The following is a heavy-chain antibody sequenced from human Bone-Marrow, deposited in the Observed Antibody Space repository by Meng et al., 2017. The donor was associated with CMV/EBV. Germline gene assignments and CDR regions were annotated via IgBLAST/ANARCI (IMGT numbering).Heavy chain of an antibody. Sequence: ASVKVSCKASENTFSGYYIHWVRQAPGQGLEWMGWINPHSGGTKYAQNFQGRVTMTRDTYISTAYMELSRLRSDDTAVYYCATLNQGGYELYYRGQGTLVTVSS. CDR2: INPHSGGT. V-gene: IGHV1-2*02. CDR1: ENTFSGYY. J-gene: IGHJ4*02. CDR3: ATLNQGGYELYY. D-gene: IGHD2-2*01.